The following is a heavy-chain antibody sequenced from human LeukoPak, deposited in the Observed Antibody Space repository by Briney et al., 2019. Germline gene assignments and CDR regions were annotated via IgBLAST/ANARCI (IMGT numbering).Heavy chain of an antibody. J-gene: IGHJ5*02. CDR2: INHSGST. D-gene: IGHD6-13*01. V-gene: IGHV4-34*01. CDR3: ARVGLWGSSWYRSRLQFDP. Sequence: GSLRLSCAASGFTVSSNYMSWVRQAPGKGLEWIGEINHSGSTNYNPSLKSRVTISVDTSKNQFSLKLSSVTAADTAVYYCARVGLWGSSWYRSRLQFDPWGQGTLVTVSS. CDR1: GFTVSSNY.